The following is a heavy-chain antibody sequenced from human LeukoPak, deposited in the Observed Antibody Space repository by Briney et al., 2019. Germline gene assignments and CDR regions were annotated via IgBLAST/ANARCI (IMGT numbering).Heavy chain of an antibody. Sequence: SETLSLTCSVSGGSISSYYWSWIRQPPGKGLEWIGYIYYSGSTNYNPSLKSRVTISVDTSKNQFSLKLSSVTAADTAVYYCARVLGGIKDYWGQGTLVTVSS. D-gene: IGHD3-16*01. CDR2: IYYSGST. CDR1: GGSISSYY. CDR3: ARVLGGIKDY. J-gene: IGHJ4*02. V-gene: IGHV4-59*01.